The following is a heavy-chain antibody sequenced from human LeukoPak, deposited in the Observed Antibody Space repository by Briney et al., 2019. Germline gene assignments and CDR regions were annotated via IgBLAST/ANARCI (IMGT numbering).Heavy chain of an antibody. CDR1: GGSISSYY. CDR2: IYYSGST. Sequence: SETLSLTCTVSGGSISSYYWSWIRQPPGKGLEWIGYIYYSGSTNYNPSLKSRVTISVDTSKNQFSLKLSSVTAADTAVYYCAGPLRGHGMDVWGQGTTVTVSS. V-gene: IGHV4-59*01. J-gene: IGHJ6*02. CDR3: AGPLRGHGMDV.